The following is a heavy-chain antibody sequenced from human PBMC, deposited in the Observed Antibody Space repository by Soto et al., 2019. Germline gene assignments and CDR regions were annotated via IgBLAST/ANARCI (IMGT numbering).Heavy chain of an antibody. V-gene: IGHV4-61*01. CDR3: AKLVAVAGTDDWFDP. CDR1: GGSVSSGSYY. J-gene: IGHJ5*02. CDR2: IYYSGST. Sequence: SETLSLTCTVSGGSVSSGSYYWTWIRQPPGKGLEWIGYIYYSGSTNYNPSLKSRVTISVDTSKNQFSLKLSSVTAADTAVYYCAKLVAVAGTDDWFDPWGQGTLVTVSS. D-gene: IGHD6-19*01.